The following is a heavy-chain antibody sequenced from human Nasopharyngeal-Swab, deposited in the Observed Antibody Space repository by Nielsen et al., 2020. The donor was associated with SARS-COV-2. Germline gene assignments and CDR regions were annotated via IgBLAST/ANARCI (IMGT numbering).Heavy chain of an antibody. J-gene: IGHJ6*03. CDR3: ARATIVATIFGYYYYYYMDV. Sequence: GESLKISCAASGFTFSSYWMSWVRQAPGKGPEWVANIKQDGSEKYYVDSVKGRFTISRDNAKNSLYLQMNSLRAEDTAVYYCARATIVATIFGYYYYYYMDVWGKGTTVTVSS. V-gene: IGHV3-7*01. CDR2: IKQDGSEK. D-gene: IGHD5-12*01. CDR1: GFTFSSYW.